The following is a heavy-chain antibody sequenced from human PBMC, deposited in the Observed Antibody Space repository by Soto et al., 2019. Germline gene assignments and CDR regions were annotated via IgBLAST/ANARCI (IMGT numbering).Heavy chain of an antibody. D-gene: IGHD2-21*01. Sequence: EVQLLESGGGLVQPGGSLRLSCAASGFTFSRYAMSWVRQAPGKGLEWVSAISGSGGGTYYADSVKGRFTISRDKSKNTLYLQMNSLRAEDTAVYYCAKVPSLWYFDYWGQGTLVAVSS. CDR3: AKVPSLWYFDY. CDR1: GFTFSRYA. V-gene: IGHV3-23*01. CDR2: ISGSGGGT. J-gene: IGHJ4*02.